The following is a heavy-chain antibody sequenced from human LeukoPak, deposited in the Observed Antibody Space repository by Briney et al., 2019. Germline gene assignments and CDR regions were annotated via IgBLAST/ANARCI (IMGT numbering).Heavy chain of an antibody. D-gene: IGHD4-17*01. J-gene: IGHJ4*02. Sequence: PGGSLRLSCAASGFTFSGSAMHWVRQASGKGLEWVGRIRSKANSYATAYAASVKGRFTISRDDSKNTAYLQMNSLKTEDTAVYYCTRALDYALDYFDYWGQGTLVTVSS. CDR2: IRSKANSYAT. V-gene: IGHV3-73*01. CDR1: GFTFSGSA. CDR3: TRALDYALDYFDY.